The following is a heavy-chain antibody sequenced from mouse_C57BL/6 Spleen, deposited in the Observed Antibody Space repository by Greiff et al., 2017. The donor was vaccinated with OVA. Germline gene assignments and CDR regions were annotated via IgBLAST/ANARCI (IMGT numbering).Heavy chain of an antibody. D-gene: IGHD2-10*02. CDR2: ISSGSSTI. CDR3: ASGYAYAMDY. Sequence: EVKLVESGGGLVKPGGSLKLSCAASGFTFSDYGMHWVRQAPEKGLEWVAYISSGSSTIYYADTVKGRFTISRDNAKNTLFLQMTSLRSEDTVMYYCASGYAYAMDYWGQGTSVTVSS. V-gene: IGHV5-17*01. CDR1: GFTFSDYG. J-gene: IGHJ4*01.